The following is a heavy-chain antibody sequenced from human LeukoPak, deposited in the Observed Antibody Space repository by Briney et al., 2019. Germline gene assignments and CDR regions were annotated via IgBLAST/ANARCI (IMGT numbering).Heavy chain of an antibody. Sequence: SETLSLTCTVSGASISSYYWTWIRQPPGKGLEWIGYIYYIGTTNYNPSLKSRVTISVDTSKNQFSLKLSSVIAADTAVYYCARDRRSSWYYYWGEGTLVTVSS. CDR3: ARDRRSSWYYY. J-gene: IGHJ4*02. CDR1: GASISSYY. CDR2: IYYIGTT. D-gene: IGHD6-13*01. V-gene: IGHV4-59*01.